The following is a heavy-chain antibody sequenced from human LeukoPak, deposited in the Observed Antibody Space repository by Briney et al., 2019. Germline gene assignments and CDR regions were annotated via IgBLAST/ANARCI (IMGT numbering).Heavy chain of an antibody. CDR2: ISYSGST. J-gene: IGHJ4*02. CDR1: GGSISSYY. CDR3: ARGGVGYSYGSLGY. Sequence: SETLSLTCTVSGGSISSYYWSWIRQPPGKGLEWIGYISYSGSTNYNPSLKSRVTISLDTSKNQFSLKLSSVTAADTAVYYCARGGVGYSYGSLGYWGQGTLVTVSS. D-gene: IGHD5-18*01. V-gene: IGHV4-59*12.